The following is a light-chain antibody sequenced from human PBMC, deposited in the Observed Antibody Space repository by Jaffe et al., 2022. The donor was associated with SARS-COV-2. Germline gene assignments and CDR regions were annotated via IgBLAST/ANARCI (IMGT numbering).Light chain of an antibody. Sequence: DIQLTQSPSFLSASVGDRVTITCRASQDISSSLAWFQQRPGKAPNLLIYAASTLQSGVPSRFSGSGSGTEFTLTISSLQPEDFTTYYCQQLKSYPRTFGQGTKLEIK. J-gene: IGKJ2*01. CDR2: AAS. CDR1: QDISSS. CDR3: QQLKSYPRT. V-gene: IGKV1-9*01.